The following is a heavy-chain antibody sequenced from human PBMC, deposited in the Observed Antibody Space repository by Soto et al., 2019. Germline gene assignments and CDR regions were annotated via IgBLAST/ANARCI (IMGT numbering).Heavy chain of an antibody. D-gene: IGHD2-15*01. V-gene: IGHV1-69*05. Sequence: SVKVSCKASGGTFSSYAISWVRQAPGQGLEWMGGIIPIFGTANYAQNFQGRVTITTDPPTSTAYMDLRSLMYDDTAVYDCARCSGGTCYASYAFDIWGQGTMVT. CDR2: IIPIFGTA. J-gene: IGHJ3*02. CDR1: GGTFSSYA. CDR3: ARCSGGTCYASYAFDI.